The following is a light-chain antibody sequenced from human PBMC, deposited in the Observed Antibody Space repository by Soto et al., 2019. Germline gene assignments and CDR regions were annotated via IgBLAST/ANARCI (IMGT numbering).Light chain of an antibody. CDR2: EVS. Sequence: QSALTQPPSASGSPGQSVTISCTGTSSDVGSYNYISWYQQHPGKAPKLMIYEVSKRPSGVPDRFSGSKSGNTASLTVSGLQAEDEADYYCSSYAGSIFVVFGGGTKVTVL. V-gene: IGLV2-8*01. J-gene: IGLJ2*01. CDR3: SSYAGSIFVV. CDR1: SSDVGSYNY.